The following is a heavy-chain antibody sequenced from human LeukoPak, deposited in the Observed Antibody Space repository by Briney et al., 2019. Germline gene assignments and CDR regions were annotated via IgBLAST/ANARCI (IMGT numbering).Heavy chain of an antibody. CDR1: GGSISSGGYY. CDR2: IYYSGST. J-gene: IGHJ5*02. D-gene: IGHD3-22*01. Sequence: PSQTLSLTCTVSGGSISSGGYYWSWIRQHPGKGLEWIGYIYYSGSTYYNPSLKSRVTISVDTSKNQFSLKLSSVTAADTAVYYCAREVADYDSSGYYSSGDWFDPWGQGTLVTVSS. V-gene: IGHV4-31*03. CDR3: AREVADYDSSGYYSSGDWFDP.